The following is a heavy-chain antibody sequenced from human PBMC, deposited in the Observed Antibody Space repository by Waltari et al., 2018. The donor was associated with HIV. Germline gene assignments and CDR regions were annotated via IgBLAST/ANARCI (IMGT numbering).Heavy chain of an antibody. CDR1: GGSISSYY. D-gene: IGHD1-26*01. Sequence: QVQLQESGPGLVKPSETLSLTCTVSGGSISSYYWSWIRQPPGKGLEWIGYIYYSGSTNYNPSLKSRVTISVDTSKNQFSLKLSSVTAADTAVYYCARGGSYCDYWGQGTLVTVSS. V-gene: IGHV4-59*01. CDR3: ARGGSYCDY. J-gene: IGHJ4*02. CDR2: IYYSGST.